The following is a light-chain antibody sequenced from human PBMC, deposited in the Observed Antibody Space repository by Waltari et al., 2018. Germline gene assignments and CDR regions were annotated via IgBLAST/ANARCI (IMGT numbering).Light chain of an antibody. CDR2: DVP. CDR3: QQRNNWRYT. Sequence: DIVLTQSQATLSLSPGERAALSCRASQSVGVYLAWYQQKPGQAPRLLIYDVPSRATGIPARFSGSGSGVDFTLTISSLEPEDFAVYFCQQRNNWRYTFGQGTKLEIK. V-gene: IGKV3-11*01. CDR1: QSVGVY. J-gene: IGKJ2*01.